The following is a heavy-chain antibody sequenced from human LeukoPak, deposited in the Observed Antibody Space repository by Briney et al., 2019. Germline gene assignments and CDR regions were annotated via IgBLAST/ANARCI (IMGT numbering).Heavy chain of an antibody. CDR1: GGSISGFF. CDR3: ARHGYCSGGSCYWDY. Sequence: SETLSLTCTVSGGSISGFFWSWIRQPPGKGLEWLGCIDYSGITQYNPSLKSRVTISVDTSKQQFSLKLSSVTAADTAVYYCARHGYCSGGSCYWDYWGQGTLVTVSS. J-gene: IGHJ4*02. CDR2: IDYSGIT. D-gene: IGHD2-15*01. V-gene: IGHV4-59*01.